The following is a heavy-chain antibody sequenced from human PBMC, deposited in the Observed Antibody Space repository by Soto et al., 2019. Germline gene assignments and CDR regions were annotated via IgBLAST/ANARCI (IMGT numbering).Heavy chain of an antibody. J-gene: IGHJ4*02. CDR1: GFTFTNYR. D-gene: IGHD3-16*01. CDR3: AKTPGVITVITSFDH. V-gene: IGHV3-74*01. Sequence: GGSLRLSCAASGFTFTNYRIHWVRQAPGKGLVWVARINSDGSRINYADSVKGRFTISRDNSNNTLYLQMNSLRAEDTAVYYCAKTPGVITVITSFDHWGQGTPVTVSS. CDR2: INSDGSRI.